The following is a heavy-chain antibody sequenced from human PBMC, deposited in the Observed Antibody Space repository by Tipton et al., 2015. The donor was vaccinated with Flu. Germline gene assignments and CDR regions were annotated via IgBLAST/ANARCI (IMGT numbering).Heavy chain of an antibody. J-gene: IGHJ6*02. CDR1: DGSITGYY. Sequence: TLSLTCTVSDGSITGYYWSWIRQPPGKGLEYIGFISYTGRPNYNPSLKSRLAISLDASNHQFSLRLRSVSAADSAVYYCARGVIRGDHSYGFDVWGQGTTVTVSS. V-gene: IGHV4-59*01. D-gene: IGHD2-21*01. CDR2: ISYTGRP. CDR3: ARGVIRGDHSYGFDV.